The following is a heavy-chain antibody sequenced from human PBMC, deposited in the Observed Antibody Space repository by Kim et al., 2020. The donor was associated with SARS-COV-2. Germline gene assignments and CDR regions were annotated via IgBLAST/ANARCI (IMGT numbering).Heavy chain of an antibody. V-gene: IGHV3-74*01. CDR1: GFAFSNNW. J-gene: IGHJ5*02. D-gene: IGHD2-8*02. CDR2: TDPTSDKRFT. Sequence: GGSLRLSCAASGFAFSNNWMHWVRQAPGEGLVWVARTDPTSDKRFTNYADSVRGRFTVSRDNAKSTLYLQMNNLRAEDTAIYYCTNEYCTADGCHSLDTWGQGTLVTVSS. CDR3: TNEYCTADGCHSLDT.